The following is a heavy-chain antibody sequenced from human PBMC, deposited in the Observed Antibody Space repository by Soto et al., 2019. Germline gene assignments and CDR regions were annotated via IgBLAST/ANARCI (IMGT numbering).Heavy chain of an antibody. V-gene: IGHV4-31*03. J-gene: IGHJ6*03. D-gene: IGHD6-13*01. Sequence: PSETLSLTCTVSGGSISSGGYYWSWIRQHPGKGLEWIGYIYYSGSTYYNPSLKSRVTISVDTSKNQLSLKLSSVTAADTAVYYCARTLAAPKYYYYYYMDVWGKGTTVTVSS. CDR3: ARTLAAPKYYYYYYMDV. CDR2: IYYSGST. CDR1: GGSISSGGYY.